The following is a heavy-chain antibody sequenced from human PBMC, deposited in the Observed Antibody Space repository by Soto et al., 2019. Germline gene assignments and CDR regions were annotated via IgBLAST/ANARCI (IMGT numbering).Heavy chain of an antibody. CDR1: GYTFTGHY. CDR3: ARVLYGSGKAGQYFDY. V-gene: IGHV1-2*02. D-gene: IGHD3-10*01. J-gene: IGHJ4*02. Sequence: QVQLVQSGAEVKKPGASVKVSCKASGYTFTGHYMHWVRQAPGQGLEWMGWINPNSGGTNYAQKFQGRVTMTRDTSISTAYMELSRLRSDDTAVYYCARVLYGSGKAGQYFDYWGQGTLVTVSS. CDR2: INPNSGGT.